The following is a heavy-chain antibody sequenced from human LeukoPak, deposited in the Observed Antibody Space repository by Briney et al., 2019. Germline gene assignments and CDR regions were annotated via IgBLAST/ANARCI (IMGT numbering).Heavy chain of an antibody. CDR3: ARSEYSYGADAFDI. D-gene: IGHD5-18*01. CDR1: GGSISSYY. V-gene: IGHV4-59*01. CDR2: IYYSGST. J-gene: IGHJ3*02. Sequence: SETLSLTCTVSGGSISSYYWSWIRQPPGKGLEWIGYIYYSGSTNYSPSLKSRVTISVDTSKNQFSLKLSSMTAADTAVYYCARSEYSYGADAFDIWGQGTMVTVSS.